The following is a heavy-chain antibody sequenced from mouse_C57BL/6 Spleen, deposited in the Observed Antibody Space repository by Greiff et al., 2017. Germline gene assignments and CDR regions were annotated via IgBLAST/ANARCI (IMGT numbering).Heavy chain of an antibody. CDR3: ARITTVVRYCDV. J-gene: IGHJ1*03. D-gene: IGHD1-1*01. CDR2: ISDGGSYT. CDR1: GFTFSSYA. Sequence: EVHLVESGGGLVKPGGSLKLSCAASGFTFSSYAMSWVRQTPEKRLEWVATISDGGSYTYYPDNVKGRFTISRDNAKNNLYLQMSHLKSEDTAMYYCARITTVVRYCDVWGTGTTVTVSA. V-gene: IGHV5-4*01.